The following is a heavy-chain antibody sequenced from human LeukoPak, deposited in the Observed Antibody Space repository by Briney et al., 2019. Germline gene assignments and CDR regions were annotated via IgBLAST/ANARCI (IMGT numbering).Heavy chain of an antibody. CDR3: ARAIQYRFDP. D-gene: IGHD2/OR15-2a*01. CDR1: GFTISSNY. Sequence: GGSLRLSCAASGFTISSNYVSWARQGPGKGLEWVSVIYAAGNTYYADSVKGRFTISRDNSKNTLYLQMSSLRAEDTAVYYCARAIQYRFDPWGQGTLVTVSS. CDR2: IYAAGNT. V-gene: IGHV3-66*01. J-gene: IGHJ5*02.